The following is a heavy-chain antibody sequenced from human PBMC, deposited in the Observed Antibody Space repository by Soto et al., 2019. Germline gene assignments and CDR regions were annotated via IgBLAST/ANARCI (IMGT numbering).Heavy chain of an antibody. CDR1: GGSFSGYY. Sequence: SETLSLTCAVYGGSFSGYYWSWIRQPPGKGLEWIGEINHSGSTNYNPSLKSRVTISVDTSKNQFSLKLSSVTAADTAVYYCARGPSARRWFDPWGQGTLVTVSS. V-gene: IGHV4-34*01. CDR2: INHSGST. J-gene: IGHJ5*02. CDR3: ARGPSARRWFDP.